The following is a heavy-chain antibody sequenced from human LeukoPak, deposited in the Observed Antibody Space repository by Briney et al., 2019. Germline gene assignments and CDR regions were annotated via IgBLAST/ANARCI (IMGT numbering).Heavy chain of an antibody. CDR3: ARETDLYAFDI. Sequence: SETLSPTCTVSGGSISSHYWSWIRQPPGKGLEWIGYIYYSGSTNYNPSLKSRVTISVDTSKNQFSLKLSSVTAADTAVYYCARETDLYAFDIWGQGTMVTVSS. J-gene: IGHJ3*02. V-gene: IGHV4-59*11. CDR2: IYYSGST. CDR1: GGSISSHY.